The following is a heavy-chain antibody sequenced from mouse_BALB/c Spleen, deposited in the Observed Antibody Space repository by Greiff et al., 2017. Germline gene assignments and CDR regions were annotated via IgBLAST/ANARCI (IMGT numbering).Heavy chain of an antibody. V-gene: IGHV5-9-4*01. CDR2: ISSGGSYT. CDR1: GFTFSSYA. CDR3: ARDFSLLDYYAMDY. D-gene: IGHD2-1*01. J-gene: IGHJ4*01. Sequence: EVKLVESGGGLVKPGGSLKLSCAASGFTFSSYAMSWVRQSPEKRLEWVAEISSGGSYTYYPDTVTGRFTISRDNAKNTLYLEMSSLRSEDTAMYYCARDFSLLDYYAMDYWGQGTSVTVSS.